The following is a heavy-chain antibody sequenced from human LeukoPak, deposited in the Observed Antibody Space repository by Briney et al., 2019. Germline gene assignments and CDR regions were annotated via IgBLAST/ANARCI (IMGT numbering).Heavy chain of an antibody. V-gene: IGHV4-34*01. Sequence: SETLSLTCAVSGGSFIGYHWNWIRQSPGTGLEWIAEINHRGGTNYNPSHKSRVTISIDTSKNQFSLNLKSVTAADTAVYYCARDPTTEETVPYYFDDWGQGTLVTVSS. D-gene: IGHD4-23*01. CDR2: INHRGGT. CDR3: ARDPTTEETVPYYFDD. J-gene: IGHJ4*02. CDR1: GGSFIGYH.